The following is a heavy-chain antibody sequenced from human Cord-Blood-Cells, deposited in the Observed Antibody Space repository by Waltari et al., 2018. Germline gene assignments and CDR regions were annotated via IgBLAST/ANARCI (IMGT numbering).Heavy chain of an antibody. D-gene: IGHD1-20*01. J-gene: IGHJ2*01. Sequence: QVQLVQSGAEVKKPGASVKVSCKASESTFTGYDTLWVRQAPGQGLEWMGWINPNSGGTNYAQKFQGWVTMSRDTSISTAYMELSRLRSDDTAVYYCARGITGDWYFDLGGRGTLVTVSS. V-gene: IGHV1-2*04. CDR2: INPNSGGT. CDR1: ESTFTGYD. CDR3: ARGITGDWYFDL.